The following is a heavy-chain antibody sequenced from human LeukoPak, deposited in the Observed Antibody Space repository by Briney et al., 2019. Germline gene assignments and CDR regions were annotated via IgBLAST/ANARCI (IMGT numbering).Heavy chain of an antibody. CDR1: GYIFTGYY. D-gene: IGHD5-18*01. V-gene: IGHV1-2*02. CDR3: ARRIQLWYAFDI. CDR2: INPNSGGT. J-gene: IGHJ3*02. Sequence: ASVKVSCKASGYIFTGYYMHWVRRAPGQGLEWMGWINPNSGGTNYAQKFQGRVTMTRDTSINTAYMELSRLRSDDTAVYYCARRIQLWYAFDIWGQGTMVTVSS.